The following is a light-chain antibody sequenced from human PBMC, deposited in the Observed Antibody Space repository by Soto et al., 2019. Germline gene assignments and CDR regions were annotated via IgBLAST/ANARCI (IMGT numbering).Light chain of an antibody. V-gene: IGLV4-69*01. J-gene: IGLJ3*02. CDR1: SGHSNYA. Sequence: QSVLTQSPSASASLGASVKLTCTLSSGHSNYAIAWHQQQPEKGPRYLMRLNSDGSHNKGDGIPDRFSGSSSGAERYLIISSLQSEDEADYYCQTLGTGIVVFGGGTKVTV. CDR3: QTLGTGIVV. CDR2: LNSDGSH.